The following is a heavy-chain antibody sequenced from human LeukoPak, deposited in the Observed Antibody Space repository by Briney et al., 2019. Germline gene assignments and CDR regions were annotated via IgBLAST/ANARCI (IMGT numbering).Heavy chain of an antibody. CDR3: VKYHNSCYSV. V-gene: IGHV3-64D*06. CDR1: GFTLNIYA. CDR2: ISTDGGGT. D-gene: IGHD2-21*01. J-gene: IGHJ1*01. Sequence: GGSLRLSCSASGFTLNIYAMHWVCQAPGKGLEYVSAISTDGGGTYYADSVKGRFTISRDNSKNTLYLQMSSLRTEDTAVYYCVKYHNSCYSVWGQGTLVAVSS.